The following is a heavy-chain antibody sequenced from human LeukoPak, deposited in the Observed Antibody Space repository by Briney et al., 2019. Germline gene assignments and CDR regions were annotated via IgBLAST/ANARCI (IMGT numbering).Heavy chain of an antibody. D-gene: IGHD6-6*01. J-gene: IGHJ4*02. CDR1: GGSFSGYY. Sequence: SETLSLTCAVYGGSFSGYYWSWIRQPPGKGLEWIGEINHSGSTNYNPSLKSRVTISVDTSKNQFSLKLSSVTAADTAVYYCARVAGSSPGYWGQGTLVTVSS. CDR2: INHSGST. CDR3: ARVAGSSPGY. V-gene: IGHV4-34*01.